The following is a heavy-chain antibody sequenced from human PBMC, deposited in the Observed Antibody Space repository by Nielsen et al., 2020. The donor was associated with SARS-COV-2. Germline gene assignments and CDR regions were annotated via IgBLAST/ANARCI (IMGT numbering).Heavy chain of an antibody. J-gene: IGHJ6*02. CDR1: GCTFTTYD. D-gene: IGHD3-3*01. CDR3: ARGGTIFGVVTRMDV. Sequence: ASVKVSCKASGCTFTTYDINWVRQATGQGIEWMGWMNPNSGNTGYAQKFQGRVTMTRNTSISTAYMELSSLRSEDTAVYYCARGGTIFGVVTRMDVWGQGTTVTVSS. V-gene: IGHV1-8*01. CDR2: MNPNSGNT.